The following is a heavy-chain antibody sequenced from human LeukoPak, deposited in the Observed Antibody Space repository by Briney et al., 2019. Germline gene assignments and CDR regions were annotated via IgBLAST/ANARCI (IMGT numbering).Heavy chain of an antibody. CDR2: IRSKANSYAT. V-gene: IGHV3-73*01. D-gene: IGHD6-6*01. CDR3: TQTGIAARPDY. Sequence: GGSLKLSCAASGFTFSGSATHWVRQASGKGLEWVGRIRSKANSYATAYAASVKGRFTISRDDSKNTAYLQMNSLKTEDTAVYYCTQTGIAARPDYWGQGTLVTVSS. J-gene: IGHJ4*02. CDR1: GFTFSGSA.